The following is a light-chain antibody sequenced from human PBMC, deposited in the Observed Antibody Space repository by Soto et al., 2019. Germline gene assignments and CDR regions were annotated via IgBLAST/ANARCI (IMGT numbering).Light chain of an antibody. CDR1: QSINY. CDR2: GAS. J-gene: IGKJ3*01. Sequence: EIVLTQSPGTLSLSPGERATLSCRASQSINYLAWYQQKVGQAPRLLIYGASTRATGIPDRFSGSGSGTDFSLTISRLEPEDFAVYYCQQYGRSPPYTFGPGTKVDIK. V-gene: IGKV3-20*01. CDR3: QQYGRSPPYT.